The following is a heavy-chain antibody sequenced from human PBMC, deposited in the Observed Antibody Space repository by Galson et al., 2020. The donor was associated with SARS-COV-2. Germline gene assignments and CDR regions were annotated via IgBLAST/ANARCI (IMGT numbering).Heavy chain of an antibody. V-gene: IGHV3-7*05. CDR3: VREPRVAAI. D-gene: IGHD6-6*01. J-gene: IGHJ4*02. CDR2: IKPDGSDK. Sequence: GESLKISCAASGFTFTNYWMSWFRQAPGRGLEWVANIKPDGSDKYYVDSVKGRFTISRDNAKNSLYLQMNSLRAEDTAVYYCVREPRVAAIWGQGALVTVSS. CDR1: GFTFTNYW.